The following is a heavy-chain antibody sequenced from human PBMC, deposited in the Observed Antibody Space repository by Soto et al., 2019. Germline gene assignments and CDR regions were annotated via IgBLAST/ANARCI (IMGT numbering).Heavy chain of an antibody. CDR1: GYTFISYD. Sequence: QVQLVQSGAEVKKPGASVKVSCKASGYTFISYDINWVRQATGQGLEWMGRMNPNSGNTGYAQKFQGRVTMTRNTSIGTSYMDLSTLKCEDTAVYYCAIGDTTSWTFPTDSWGQGPLSTVPS. CDR2: MNPNSGNT. CDR3: AIGDTTSWTFPTDS. D-gene: IGHD6-13*01. V-gene: IGHV1-8*01. J-gene: IGHJ4*02.